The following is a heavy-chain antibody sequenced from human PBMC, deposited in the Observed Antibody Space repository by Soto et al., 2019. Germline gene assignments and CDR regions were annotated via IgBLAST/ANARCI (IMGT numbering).Heavy chain of an antibody. CDR3: ARVKNIVLMTSYYGMDG. D-gene: IGHD2-8*01. V-gene: IGHV1-69*06. CDR1: GGTFSSYA. CDR2: IIPIFGTA. Sequence: SVKVSCKASGGTFSSYAISWVRQAPGQGLEWMGGIIPIFGTANYAQKFQGRVTITADKSTSTAYMELSSLRSEDTAVYYCARVKNIVLMTSYYGMDGWGQGTTVTVSS. J-gene: IGHJ6*02.